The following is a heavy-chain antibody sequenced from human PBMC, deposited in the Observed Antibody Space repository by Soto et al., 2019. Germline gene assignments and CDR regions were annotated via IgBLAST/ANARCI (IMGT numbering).Heavy chain of an antibody. CDR2: ISFDGSYK. CDR1: GFTFSTYG. J-gene: IGHJ4*02. Sequence: QVQLVESGGGVVQPGRSLSLSCAGSGFTFSTYGIHWVRQAPGNGLEWVAVISFDGSYKYYADSVKGRFTVSRDNSQNTLYLQMSSLRAEDTAVYYCAKDWAPSSAAYYFDYWGQGTLVTVSS. V-gene: IGHV3-30*18. D-gene: IGHD6-19*01. CDR3: AKDWAPSSAAYYFDY.